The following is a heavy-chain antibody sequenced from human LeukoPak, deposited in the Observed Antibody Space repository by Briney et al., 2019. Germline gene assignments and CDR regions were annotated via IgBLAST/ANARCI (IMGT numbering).Heavy chain of an antibody. CDR3: ARGLLRNSLDY. D-gene: IGHD1-14*01. CDR1: GFTFRSYW. V-gene: IGHV3-7*01. J-gene: IGHJ4*02. CDR2: MNQDGAQK. Sequence: GGSLRLSCAASGFTFRSYWMSWVRQAPGKGLEWVAHMNQDGAQKSYVDSVKGRFTISRDNAKNTLYLQMNSLRADDTAVDYCARGLLRNSLDYWGQGSLVTVSS.